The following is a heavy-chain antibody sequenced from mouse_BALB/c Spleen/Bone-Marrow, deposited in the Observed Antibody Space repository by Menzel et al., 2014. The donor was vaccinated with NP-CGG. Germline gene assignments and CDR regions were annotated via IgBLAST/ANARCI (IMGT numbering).Heavy chain of an antibody. Sequence: EVNVVDSGGGLVQPGESLKLSCESNEYEFPSHDMSWVRTTPEKRLELVAAINSDGGSTYYPDTMERRFIISRDNTKXTLYLQMSSLRSEDTALYYCARRGDYDWFAYWGQGTQVTVSA. D-gene: IGHD2-4*01. CDR3: ARRGDYDWFAY. CDR2: INSDGGST. J-gene: IGHJ3*01. V-gene: IGHV5-2*01. CDR1: EYEFPSHD.